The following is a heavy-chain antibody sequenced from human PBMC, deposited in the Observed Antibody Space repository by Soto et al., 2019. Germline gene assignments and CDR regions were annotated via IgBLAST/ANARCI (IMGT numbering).Heavy chain of an antibody. V-gene: IGHV4-30-2*01. CDR2: IDRSGST. Sequence: ASETLSLTCTVSGDSISSGGYSWSWIRQPPGKGLEWVGYIDRSGSTYYNPSLQSRVTISVDRSSHQFSLNLTSVTAADTAFYYCARDGAWRGFDVWGQGTTVTVSS. CDR1: GDSISSGGYS. D-gene: IGHD1-26*01. J-gene: IGHJ6*02. CDR3: ARDGAWRGFDV.